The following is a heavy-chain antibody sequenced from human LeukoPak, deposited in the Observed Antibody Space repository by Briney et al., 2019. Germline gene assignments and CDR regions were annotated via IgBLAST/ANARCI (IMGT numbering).Heavy chain of an antibody. D-gene: IGHD3-3*01. V-gene: IGHV4-59*08. J-gene: IGHJ4*02. Sequence: SEALSLTCTVSGGSISRYYWSWIRQPPGKGLEWMGYIYYSGSTNYNPSLKSRVTISVDTSKNQFSLKLSSVAAAHTAVYYCARVQFDFWSGSKNYYFDSWGQGNLVTVSS. CDR2: IYYSGST. CDR3: ARVQFDFWSGSKNYYFDS. CDR1: GGSISRYY.